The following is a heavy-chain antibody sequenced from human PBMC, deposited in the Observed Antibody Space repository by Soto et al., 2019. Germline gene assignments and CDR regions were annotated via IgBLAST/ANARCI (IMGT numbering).Heavy chain of an antibody. CDR1: GFTFSSYG. CDR3: ARETYYYDSSGYYFDY. V-gene: IGHV3-33*01. Sequence: QVQLVESGGGVVQPGRSLRLSCAASGFTFSSYGMHWVRQAPGEGLEWVAVIWYDGSNKYYADSVKGRFTISRDNSKNTLYLQMNSLRAEDTAVYYCARETYYYDSSGYYFDYWGQGTLVTVSS. D-gene: IGHD3-22*01. J-gene: IGHJ4*02. CDR2: IWYDGSNK.